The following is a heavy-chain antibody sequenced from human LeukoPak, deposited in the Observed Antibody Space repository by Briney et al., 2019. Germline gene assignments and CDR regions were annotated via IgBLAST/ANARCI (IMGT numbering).Heavy chain of an antibody. CDR2: ISSSGDIT. Sequence: GGSLRLSCAASGFTFTSHGMNWVRQAPGKGLEWVSGISSSGDITYYADSVKGRFTISRDNSKNTLYLQMNSLRAEDTAVYYCARDLDYDIHRGSVAFDIWGQGTMVTVSS. V-gene: IGHV3-23*01. CDR1: GFTFTSHG. D-gene: IGHD3-9*01. CDR3: ARDLDYDIHRGSVAFDI. J-gene: IGHJ3*02.